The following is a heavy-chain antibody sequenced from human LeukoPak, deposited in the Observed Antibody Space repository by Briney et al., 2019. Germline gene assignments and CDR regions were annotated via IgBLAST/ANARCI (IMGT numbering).Heavy chain of an antibody. V-gene: IGHV1-18*01. CDR2: ISAYNGNT. CDR3: ARVDCSGGSCYSPFDY. J-gene: IGHJ4*02. D-gene: IGHD2-15*01. CDR1: GYSFSRYG. Sequence: ASVKVSCKASGYSFSRYGISWVRQAPGQGLEWMGWISAYNGNTNYAQKLQGRVTMTTDTSTSTAYMELRSLRSDDTAVYYCARVDCSGGSCYSPFDYWGQGTLVTVSS.